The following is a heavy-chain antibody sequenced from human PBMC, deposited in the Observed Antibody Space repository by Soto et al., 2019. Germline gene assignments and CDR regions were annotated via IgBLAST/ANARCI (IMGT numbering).Heavy chain of an antibody. V-gene: IGHV4-31*03. CDR3: ASRRYCGGDCYSFDY. J-gene: IGHJ4*02. CDR1: GGSISSGGYY. D-gene: IGHD2-21*02. Sequence: QVQLQESGPGLVKPSQTLSLTCTVSGGSISSGGYYWSWIRQHPGKGLEWIGYIYYSGSTYYNPSLKSRVTISVDTSKTQFSLKLSSVTAADTAVYYFASRRYCGGDCYSFDYWGQGTLVTVSS. CDR2: IYYSGST.